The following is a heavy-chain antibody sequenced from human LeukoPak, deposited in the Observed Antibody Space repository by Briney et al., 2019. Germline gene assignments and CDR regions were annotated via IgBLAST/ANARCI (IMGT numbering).Heavy chain of an antibody. CDR1: GFTFRTYW. D-gene: IGHD3-10*01. Sequence: GGSLRLSCAASGFTFRTYWMIWVRQAPGEGLEWVANINQDGTEKYHLDPVKGRFTISRDNAKNLLYLQMNSLRAEDTAIYYCVRGMDVWGQGTTVTVSS. CDR2: INQDGTEK. J-gene: IGHJ6*02. V-gene: IGHV3-7*01. CDR3: VRGMDV.